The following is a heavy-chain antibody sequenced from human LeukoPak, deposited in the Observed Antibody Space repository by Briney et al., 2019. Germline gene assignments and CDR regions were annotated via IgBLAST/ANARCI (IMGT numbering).Heavy chain of an antibody. CDR1: GGSISSGDYY. Sequence: PSETLSLTCTVSGGSISSGDYYWSRIRQPPGQGLEWIGYIYYSGSTYYNPSLKSRVTISVDTSKNQFSLKLSSVTAADTAVYYCARHSLLWFGDPMGIWGQGTMVTVSS. J-gene: IGHJ3*02. D-gene: IGHD3-10*01. V-gene: IGHV4-30-4*01. CDR2: IYYSGST. CDR3: ARHSLLWFGDPMGI.